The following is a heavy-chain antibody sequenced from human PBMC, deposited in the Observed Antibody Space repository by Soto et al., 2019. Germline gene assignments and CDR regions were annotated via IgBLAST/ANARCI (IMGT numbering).Heavy chain of an antibody. CDR1: GLPFSTYP. CDR2: ISGSGGNST. Sequence: EVQLLESGGGLVQPGGSLRLSCAASGLPFSTYPMSWARRAPGRGREWVSAISGSGGNSTFSGDSVKGRFTISRDNSKNTLYLQMNSLGAEDTAVYYCAKGGGSCCFDNWGQGTLVTVSS. V-gene: IGHV3-23*01. J-gene: IGHJ4*02. CDR3: AKGGGSCCFDN. D-gene: IGHD2-15*01.